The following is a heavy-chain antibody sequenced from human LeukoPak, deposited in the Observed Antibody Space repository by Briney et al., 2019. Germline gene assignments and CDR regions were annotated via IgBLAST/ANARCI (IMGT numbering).Heavy chain of an antibody. V-gene: IGHV3-23*01. Sequence: GGSLRLSCAASGFTFSSYAMSWVRQAPGKGLEWVSAISGSGGSTYYADSVKGRFTISRDNSKNTLYLQMNSLRAEDTAVYYCAKEKNTMVRGVIIPPPPFGPWGQGTLVTVSS. CDR1: GFTFSSYA. CDR2: ISGSGGST. CDR3: AKEKNTMVRGVIIPPPPFGP. D-gene: IGHD3-10*01. J-gene: IGHJ5*02.